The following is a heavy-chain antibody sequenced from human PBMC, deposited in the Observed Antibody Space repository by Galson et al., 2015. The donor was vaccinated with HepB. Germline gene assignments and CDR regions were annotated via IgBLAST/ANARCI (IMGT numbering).Heavy chain of an antibody. V-gene: IGHV3-30*04. J-gene: IGHJ4*02. CDR2: ISYDGSNK. CDR3: SKWGGIANNWFGPFDQ. CDR1: GFTFSSYA. Sequence: SLRLSCAGSGFTFSSYAMHWVRQAPGKGLEWVAVISYDGSNKYYADSVKGRFTISRDNSKNTLYLQMNSLRAEDTAVYYCSKWGGIANNWFGPFDQWGQGTLVTVSS. D-gene: IGHD3-10*01.